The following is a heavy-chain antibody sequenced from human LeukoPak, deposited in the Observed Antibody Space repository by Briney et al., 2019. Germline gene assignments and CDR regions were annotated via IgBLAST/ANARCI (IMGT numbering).Heavy chain of an antibody. D-gene: IGHD4-11*01. CDR1: GYTFTSYY. V-gene: IGHV1-46*01. CDR3: ARVGDYSNVNYYYMDV. J-gene: IGHJ6*03. Sequence: GASVKVSCKASGYTFTSYYMHWVRQAPGQGLEWMGIINPSGGSTSYAQKFQGRVTMTRDMSTSTDYMELSSLRSEDTAVYYCARVGDYSNVNYYYMDVWGKGTTVTISS. CDR2: INPSGGST.